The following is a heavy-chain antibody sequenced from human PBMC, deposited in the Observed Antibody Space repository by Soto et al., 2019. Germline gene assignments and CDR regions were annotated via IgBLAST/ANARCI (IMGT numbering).Heavy chain of an antibody. CDR3: ARVVVREVIIPHYFDY. CDR2: ISYDGSNK. Sequence: QVQLVESGGGVVQPGRSLRLSCAASGFTFSSYAMHWVRQAPGKGLEWVAVISYDGSNKYYADSVKGRITISRHNSKNTLYLHMNSLRAEDTAVYYCARVVVREVIIPHYFDYWGQGTLVTVSS. D-gene: IGHD3-10*01. CDR1: GFTFSSYA. J-gene: IGHJ4*02. V-gene: IGHV3-30-3*01.